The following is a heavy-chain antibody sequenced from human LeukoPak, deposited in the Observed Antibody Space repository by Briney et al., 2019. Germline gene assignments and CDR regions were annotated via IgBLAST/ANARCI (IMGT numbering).Heavy chain of an antibody. Sequence: SETLPLTCTVSGGSVSSYFCSWIRQPPGKGLEWIGYMYYSGSTNYNPSLKSRVTMSVDTSKNQFSLQLSSVTAADTAVYYCARLDNARGAFDYWGQGTLVTVSS. CDR1: GGSVSSYF. V-gene: IGHV4-59*02. CDR2: MYYSGST. CDR3: ARLDNARGAFDY. J-gene: IGHJ4*02. D-gene: IGHD2-2*03.